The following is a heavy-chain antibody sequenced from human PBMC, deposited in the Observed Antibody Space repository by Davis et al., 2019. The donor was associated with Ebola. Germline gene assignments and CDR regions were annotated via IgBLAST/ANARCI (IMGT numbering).Heavy chain of an antibody. V-gene: IGHV4-61*08. CDR3: ARVGDFQSVY. CDR1: GGAVSSGGYF. J-gene: IGHJ4*02. Sequence: PSETLSLTCAVSGGAVSSGGYFWAWIRQPPGKGLEWVGYIYSSGDIHLSPSLKSRVSMFRDTSKNQFSVALTSVTAADTAVYYCARVGDFQSVYWGQGILVTVSS. CDR2: IYSSGDI. D-gene: IGHD3-10*01.